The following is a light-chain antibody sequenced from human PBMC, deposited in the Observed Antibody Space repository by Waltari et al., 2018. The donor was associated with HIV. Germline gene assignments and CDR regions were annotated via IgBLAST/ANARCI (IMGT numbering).Light chain of an antibody. CDR3: AAWDASLSAWV. CDR2: MNN. J-gene: IGLJ3*02. CDR1: NSNIGSNY. Sequence: QSVLTQPPSASGTPGPMVTISCSGSNSNIGSNYVYWYQQLPGTAPKLLMYMNNQRPSGVPDRFSCSKSGTSASLAISGLRSDDEADYYCAAWDASLSAWVFGGGTKLTVL. V-gene: IGLV1-47*01.